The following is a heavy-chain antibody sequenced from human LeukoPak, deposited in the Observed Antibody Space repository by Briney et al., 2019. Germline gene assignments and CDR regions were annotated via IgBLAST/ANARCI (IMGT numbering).Heavy chain of an antibody. Sequence: SETLSLSCAVYGGSFSGYYWSWLRQPPGKGLEWTGEINHSGSTNYNPSLKSRVTISVDTSKNQFSLKLSSVTAADTAVYYCARVLSIAAAGWFDPWGQGTLVTVSS. D-gene: IGHD6-13*01. V-gene: IGHV4-34*01. CDR1: GGSFSGYY. CDR2: INHSGST. J-gene: IGHJ5*02. CDR3: ARVLSIAAAGWFDP.